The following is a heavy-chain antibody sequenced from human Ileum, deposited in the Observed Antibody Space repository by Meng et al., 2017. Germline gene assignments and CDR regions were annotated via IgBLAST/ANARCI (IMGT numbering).Heavy chain of an antibody. V-gene: IGHV4-34*01. Sequence: WGEGFVTPSETSAPPWGVSCGSFSAYYWPWIRQPPGKGLERIGEINHSETTYYSPSLMGRVSVSVDTSKNQFSLKLTSVTAADTAVYYCARSERSVYWYFDLWGRGTLVTVSS. J-gene: IGHJ2*01. CDR1: CGSFSAYY. CDR2: INHSETT. CDR3: ARSERSVYWYFDL. D-gene: IGHD1-26*01.